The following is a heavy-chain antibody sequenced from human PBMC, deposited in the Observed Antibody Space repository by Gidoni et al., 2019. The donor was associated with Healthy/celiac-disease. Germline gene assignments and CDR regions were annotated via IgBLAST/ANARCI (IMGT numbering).Heavy chain of an antibody. CDR1: GFTFSRYW. D-gene: IGHD3-10*01. CDR2: IKQDGSEK. V-gene: IGHV3-7*01. J-gene: IGHJ3*02. CDR3: ARDHPGSGFGRGSAFDI. Sequence: EVQLVESGGGLVQPGGSLRLSCAASGFTFSRYWMSWVRQAPGKGLEWVANIKQDGSEKYYVDSVKGRFTISRDNAKNSLYLQMNSLRAEDTAVYYCARDHPGSGFGRGSAFDIWGQGTMVTVSS.